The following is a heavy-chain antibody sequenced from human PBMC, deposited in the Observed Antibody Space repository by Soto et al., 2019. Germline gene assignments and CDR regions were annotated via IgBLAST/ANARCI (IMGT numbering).Heavy chain of an antibody. J-gene: IGHJ4*02. CDR2: TSGNGGST. CDR1: GFTFSDYT. Sequence: VQLLESGGALVQPGGSLRLSCAASGFTFSDYTMTWVRQAPGKGLEWVSHTSGNGGSTYYADSVKGRFTISRDNSRDTMHLQMNSLRAEDTALYYCTRTLFIAARGVEPFDYWGQGALVTVSS. CDR3: TRTLFIAARGVEPFDY. V-gene: IGHV3-23*01. D-gene: IGHD6-6*01.